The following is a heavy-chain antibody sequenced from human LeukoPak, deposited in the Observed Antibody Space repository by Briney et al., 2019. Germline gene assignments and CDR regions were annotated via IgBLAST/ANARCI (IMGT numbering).Heavy chain of an antibody. CDR2: IIPIFGTA. V-gene: IGHV1-69*05. CDR3: AREAQIQLWPNFDY. D-gene: IGHD5-18*01. J-gene: IGHJ4*02. CDR1: GGTFSSYA. Sequence: SVKVSCKASGGTFSSYAISWVRQAPGQGLEWMGRIIPIFGTANYAQKFRGRVTITTDESTSTAYMELSSLRSEDTAVYYCAREAQIQLWPNFDYWGQGTLVTVSS.